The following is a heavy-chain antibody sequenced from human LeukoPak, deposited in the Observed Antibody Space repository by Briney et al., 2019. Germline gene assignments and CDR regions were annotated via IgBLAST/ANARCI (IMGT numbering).Heavy chain of an antibody. CDR1: GFSFSLYA. CDR3: ARRGASSGGLDY. D-gene: IGHD6-19*01. V-gene: IGHV3-23*01. CDR2: IIETGASP. J-gene: IGHJ4*02. Sequence: GGSLTLSCAASGFSFSLYAMNWVRQAPGKGLEWVSTIIETGASPYYADSVRGRFTVSRDSSKNMFYLQMNSLRAEDTAIYYCARRGASSGGLDYWGQGTLVTVSS.